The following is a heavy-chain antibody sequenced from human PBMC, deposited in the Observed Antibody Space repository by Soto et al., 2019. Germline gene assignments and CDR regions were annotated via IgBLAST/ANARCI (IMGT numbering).Heavy chain of an antibody. Sequence: QVQLVKSGGDLVKPGGSLRLSCAASGFPFSDYYMSWIRQAPGKGLEWVSSISSSSSDTNYAQSVKGRFTISRDNAKNSLHLQMNSLRAEDTAVYYCARRRPTGYYNYWGQGTLVTVSA. CDR3: ARRRPTGYYNY. V-gene: IGHV3-11*05. J-gene: IGHJ4*02. CDR1: GFPFSDYY. CDR2: ISSSSSDT. D-gene: IGHD3-9*01.